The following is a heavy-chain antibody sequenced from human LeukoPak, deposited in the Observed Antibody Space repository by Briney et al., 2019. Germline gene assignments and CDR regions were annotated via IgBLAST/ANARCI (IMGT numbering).Heavy chain of an antibody. J-gene: IGHJ6*02. D-gene: IGHD3-10*01. CDR3: ARDERLKGSGSYYKVSYGMDV. CDR1: GFTFSDYY. V-gene: IGHV3-11*01. Sequence: GGSLRLSCAASGFTFSDYYMSWIRQAPGKGLEGVSYISSSGSTIYYADSVKGRVTISSDNAKNSLYLQMNSLRAEDTAVYYCARDERLKGSGSYYKVSYGMDVWGQGTTVTVSS. CDR2: ISSSGSTI.